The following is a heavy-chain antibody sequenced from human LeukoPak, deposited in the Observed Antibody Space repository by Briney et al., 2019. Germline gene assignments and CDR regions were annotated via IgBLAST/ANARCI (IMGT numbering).Heavy chain of an antibody. V-gene: IGHV3-74*01. D-gene: IGHD3-22*01. CDR3: AKDDSSGYYYYYGMDV. CDR1: GFTFSNYW. J-gene: IGHJ6*02. CDR2: INVDGSVK. Sequence: GGSLRLSCAASGFTFSNYWMHWVRQVPGKGLVWVSRINVDGSVKSYADSVKGRFTISRDNAKNTVSLQMNSLRAEDTAVYYCAKDDSSGYYYYYGMDVWGQGTTVTVSS.